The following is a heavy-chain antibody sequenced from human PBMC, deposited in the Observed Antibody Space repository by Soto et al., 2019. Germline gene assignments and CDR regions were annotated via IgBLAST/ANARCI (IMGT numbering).Heavy chain of an antibody. V-gene: IGHV3-74*01. Sequence: GGSLRLSCAAPGFTFSSYWMHWVRQAPGKGLVWVSRINSDGSSTSYADSVKGRFTISRDNAKNTLYLQMNSLRAEDTAVYYCARDVGGWYRDRDYYFDYWGQGTLVTVSS. J-gene: IGHJ4*02. CDR1: GFTFSSYW. D-gene: IGHD6-19*01. CDR3: ARDVGGWYRDRDYYFDY. CDR2: INSDGSST.